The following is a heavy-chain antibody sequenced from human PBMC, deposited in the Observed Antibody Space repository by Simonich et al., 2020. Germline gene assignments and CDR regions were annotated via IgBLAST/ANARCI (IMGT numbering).Heavy chain of an antibody. CDR1: GFTFSSYW. V-gene: IGHV3-74*01. Sequence: EVQLVESGGGLVQPVGSLRLSCAASGFTFSSYWVHWVRQAPGEGMVWVARSNSDGGSTSYAAAVKGRFTISRDNAKNTLYLQMNSLRAEDTAVYYCARNRLDYWGQGTLVTVSS. CDR2: SNSDGGST. J-gene: IGHJ4*02. CDR3: ARNRLDY.